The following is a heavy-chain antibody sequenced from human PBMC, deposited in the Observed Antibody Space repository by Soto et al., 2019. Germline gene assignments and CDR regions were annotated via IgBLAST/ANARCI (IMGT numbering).Heavy chain of an antibody. J-gene: IGHJ4*02. CDR1: GGSISSGGYY. CDR2: IYYSGST. D-gene: IGHD3-10*01. CDR3: ARKSPYGSGSYFDY. Sequence: SETLSLTCTVSGGSISSGGYYWSWIRQHPGKGLEWIGYIYYSGSTYYNPSLKSRVTISVDTSKNQFSLKLSSVTAADTAVYYCARKSPYGSGSYFDYWGQGTLVTVSS. V-gene: IGHV4-31*03.